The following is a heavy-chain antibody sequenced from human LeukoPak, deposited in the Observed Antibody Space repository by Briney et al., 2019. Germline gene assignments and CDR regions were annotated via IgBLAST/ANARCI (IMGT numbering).Heavy chain of an antibody. CDR3: ARDPYNGAYSEGYYYYYMDV. D-gene: IGHD1-1*01. CDR1: GITFSNYN. CDR2: ITSSSSYT. Sequence: GGSLRLSCAAPGITFSNYNMIWVRQAPGKGLEWISSITSSSSYTFYADSVKGRFTISRDNAKNSLYLQMNSLRVEDTAIYYCARDPYNGAYSEGYYYYYMDVWGKGTTVTVSS. J-gene: IGHJ6*03. V-gene: IGHV3-21*01.